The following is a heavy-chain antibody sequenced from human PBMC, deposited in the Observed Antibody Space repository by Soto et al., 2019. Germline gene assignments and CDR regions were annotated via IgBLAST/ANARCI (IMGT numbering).Heavy chain of an antibody. CDR2: ISSSSSYI. CDR1: GFTFSDYY. V-gene: IGHV3-21*04. D-gene: IGHD2-15*01. J-gene: IGHJ4*02. Sequence: GGSLRLSCAASGFTFSDYYMNWVRQAPGKGLEWVSSISSSSSYIYYADSVKGRFTISRDNAKNSLYLQMNSLRAEDTAVYYCARFGGGSPGEDYWGQGTLVTVSS. CDR3: ARFGGGSPGEDY.